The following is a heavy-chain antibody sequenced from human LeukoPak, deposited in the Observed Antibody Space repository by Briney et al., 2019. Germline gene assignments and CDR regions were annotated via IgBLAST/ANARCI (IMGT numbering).Heavy chain of an antibody. CDR3: AGWDPRLGAFDI. J-gene: IGHJ3*02. Sequence: SETLSLTCTVSGGTISSYYWSWIRQPPGKGLEWIGYIYYSGSTNYNPSLKSRVTISVDTSKNQFSLKLSSVTAADTAVYYCAGWDPRLGAFDIWGQGTMVTVSS. V-gene: IGHV4-59*01. CDR2: IYYSGST. CDR1: GGTISSYY. D-gene: IGHD3-9*01.